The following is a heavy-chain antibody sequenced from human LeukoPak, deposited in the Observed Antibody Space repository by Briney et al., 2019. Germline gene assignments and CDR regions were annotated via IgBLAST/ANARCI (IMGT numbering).Heavy chain of an antibody. CDR1: GYTFTGYY. CDR2: INPNSGGT. CDR3: ARGALLRRQQLVRVNWFDP. V-gene: IGHV1-2*06. D-gene: IGHD6-13*01. Sequence: ASVKVSCKASGYTFTGYYMHWVRQAPGQGPEWMGRINPNSGGTNYAQKFQGRVTMTRDTSISTAYMELSRLRSDDTAVYYCARGALLRRQQLVRVNWFDPWGQGTLVTVSS. J-gene: IGHJ5*02.